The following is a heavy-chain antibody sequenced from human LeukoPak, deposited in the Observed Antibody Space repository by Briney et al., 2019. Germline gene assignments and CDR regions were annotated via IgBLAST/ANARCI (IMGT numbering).Heavy chain of an antibody. V-gene: IGHV3-64*04. CDR1: GFSFSSYA. CDR3: AKMVREFYTISYYFDY. D-gene: IGHD2-8*01. J-gene: IGHJ4*02. CDR2: ISSNGGST. Sequence: GGSLRLSCSASGFSFSSYAMHWVRQAPEKGLEHVSAISSNGGSTYYADSVKGRFTISRDNSKNTLYLQMNSLRAEDTAVYYCAKMVREFYTISYYFDYWGQGTLVTVSS.